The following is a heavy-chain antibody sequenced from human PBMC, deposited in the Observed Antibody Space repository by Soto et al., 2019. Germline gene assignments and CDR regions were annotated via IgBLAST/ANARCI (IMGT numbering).Heavy chain of an antibody. J-gene: IGHJ6*02. V-gene: IGHV1-18*04. D-gene: IGHD2-15*01. CDR2: ISAYNGNT. CDR1: GYTFTSYG. Sequence: QVQLVQSGAEVKKPGASVKVSCKASGYTFTSYGISWVRQAPGQGLEWMGWISAYNGNTNYAQKLQGRVTMTTDTSTSTAYMELRSVRSDDTAVYYCARVLGRYCSGGSCYSATYYYYGMDVWGQGTTVTASS. CDR3: ARVLGRYCSGGSCYSATYYYYGMDV.